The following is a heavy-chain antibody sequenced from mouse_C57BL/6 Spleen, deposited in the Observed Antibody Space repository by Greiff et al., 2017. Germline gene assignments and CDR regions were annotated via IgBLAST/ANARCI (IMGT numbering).Heavy chain of an antibody. CDR2: PWWDDDT. CDR1: GFSLSTFGMG. V-gene: IGHV8-8*01. CDR3: ARITMNYAMDY. Sequence: QVTLKESGPGILQPSPSLSLTCSFSGFSLSTFGMGVGWLRPPSGKGLDWLAHPWWDDDTYYNPALKSRLTISKATSKNQVFLKIANVGTADTATYYCARITMNYAMDYWGQGTSVTVSS. D-gene: IGHD2-4*01. J-gene: IGHJ4*01.